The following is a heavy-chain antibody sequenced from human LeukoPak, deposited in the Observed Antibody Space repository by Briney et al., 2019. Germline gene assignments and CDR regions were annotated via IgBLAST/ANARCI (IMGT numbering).Heavy chain of an antibody. J-gene: IGHJ5*02. CDR3: ARPSCSSTSCYPYNWFDP. CDR1: GGSISSSSYY. CDR2: IYYSGST. D-gene: IGHD2-2*01. Sequence: PSETLSLTCTVSGGSISSSSYYWGWIRQPPGKGLEWIGSIYYSGSTYYNPSLKSRVTISVDTSKNQFSLKLSSVTAADTAVYYCARPSCSSTSCYPYNWFDPWGQGTLVTVSS. V-gene: IGHV4-39*01.